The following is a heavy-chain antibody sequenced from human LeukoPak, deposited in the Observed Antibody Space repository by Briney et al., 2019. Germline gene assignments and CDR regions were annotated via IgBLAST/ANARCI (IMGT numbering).Heavy chain of an antibody. CDR3: AKRLFGTGTEGNFDY. D-gene: IGHD1-1*01. CDR2: IYSAGST. V-gene: IGHV3-53*05. Sequence: GGSLRLSCAASGFTVSSNYMSWVRQTPGKGLEWVSVIYSAGSTYYADSVKGRFTISRDNSKNTLYLQMNSLRAEDTAVYYCAKRLFGTGTEGNFDYWGQGTLVTVSS. CDR1: GFTVSSNY. J-gene: IGHJ4*02.